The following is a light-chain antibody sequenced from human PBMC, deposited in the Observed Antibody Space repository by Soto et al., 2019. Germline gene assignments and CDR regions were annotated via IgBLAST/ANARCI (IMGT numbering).Light chain of an antibody. CDR1: QSISKY. V-gene: IGKV3-20*01. CDR3: QQNYDSPLT. J-gene: IGKJ4*01. Sequence: TLWSPTPGTPSLSPGERTTLSFRASQSISKYLAWYQQKPGQGPSLLIYGASSRPTGTPHRFSGSGSGTEFTLTISSLQPEDFATYYCQQNYDSPLTFGRGTKVDIK. CDR2: GAS.